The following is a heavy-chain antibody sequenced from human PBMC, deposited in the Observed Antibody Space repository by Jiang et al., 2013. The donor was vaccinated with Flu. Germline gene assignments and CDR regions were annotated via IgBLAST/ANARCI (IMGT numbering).Heavy chain of an antibody. CDR3: ARADCSGGSCYRDNWFDP. CDR1: GGTFSSYA. D-gene: IGHD2-15*01. Sequence: SCKASGGTFSSYAISWVRQAPGQGLEWMGGIIPIFGTANYAQKFQGRVTITADESTSTAYMELSSLRSEDTAVYYCARADCSGGSCYRDNWFDPWGQGTLVTVSS. J-gene: IGHJ5*02. V-gene: IGHV1-69*01. CDR2: IIPIFGTA.